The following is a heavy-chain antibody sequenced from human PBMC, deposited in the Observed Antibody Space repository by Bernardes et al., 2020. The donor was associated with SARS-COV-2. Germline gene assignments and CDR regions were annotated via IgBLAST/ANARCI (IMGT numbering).Heavy chain of an antibody. Sequence: SETLSLTCTVSGGSISSYYWSWIRQPPGKGLEWIGYIYYSGSTNYNPSLKSRVTISVDTSKNQFSLKLSSVTAADTAVYYCARHVYCSSTSCYWYGDYYYMDVWG. CDR2: IYYSGST. V-gene: IGHV4-59*08. J-gene: IGHJ6*03. CDR3: ARHVYCSSTSCYWYGDYYYMDV. D-gene: IGHD2-2*01. CDR1: GGSISSYY.